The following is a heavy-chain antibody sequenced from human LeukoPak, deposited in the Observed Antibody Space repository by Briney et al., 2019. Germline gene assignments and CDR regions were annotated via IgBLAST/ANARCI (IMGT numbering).Heavy chain of an antibody. V-gene: IGHV3-74*01. CDR1: GFTFSNYW. J-gene: IGHJ4*01. Sequence: GGSLRLSCAASGFTFSNYWMHWVRHAPGKGLVWVSRIKTDGISTSYADSVKGRFTISRDNAKNTLYLQMNSLRAEDTAEYYCARAGRVDTGFDYWGRAPLIAVSS. D-gene: IGHD5-18*01. CDR3: ARAGRVDTGFDY. CDR2: IKTDGIST.